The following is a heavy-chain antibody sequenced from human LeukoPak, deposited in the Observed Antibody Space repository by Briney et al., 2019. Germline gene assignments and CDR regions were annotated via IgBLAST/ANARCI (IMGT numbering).Heavy chain of an antibody. CDR1: GFTFSSHG. CDR3: ARDLGWLHYAD. V-gene: IGHV3-23*01. CDR2: IGGSGGFIT. D-gene: IGHD5-12*01. J-gene: IGHJ4*02. Sequence: GGSLRLSCAASGFTFSSHGMNWGRQAPGKGLEWVSGIGGSGGFITYYADSVKGRFTVSRDNSKNTLYLQMNSLRADDTAIYYCARDLGWLHYADWGQGTLVTVSS.